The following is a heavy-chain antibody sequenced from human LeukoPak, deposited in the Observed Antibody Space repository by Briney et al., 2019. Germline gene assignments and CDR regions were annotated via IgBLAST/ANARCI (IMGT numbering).Heavy chain of an antibody. CDR1: GFTFNNYP. V-gene: IGHV3-23*01. D-gene: IGHD1/OR15-1a*01. Sequence: GGSLRLSCAGSGFTFNNYPISWVRQTPGKGLEWVSAITGGAADSTYYADSVKGRFTISRDNSRNTLFLQMNSLRADDTAVYYCAREAVMPVAPVKIGTSDRPLYEYYGLDVWGQGTTVTVS. J-gene: IGHJ6*02. CDR2: ITGGAADST. CDR3: AREAVMPVAPVKIGTSDRPLYEYYGLDV.